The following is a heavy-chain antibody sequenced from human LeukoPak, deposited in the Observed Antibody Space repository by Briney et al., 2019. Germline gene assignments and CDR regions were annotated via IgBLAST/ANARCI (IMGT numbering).Heavy chain of an antibody. Sequence: PSETLSLTCTFSGGSISIYYWSWIRQPAGKGLEWIGRFYSSGTTNYNPSLKSRVTISVDTSKNQFSLKLSSVTAADTAVYYCARRSYSSSSGTFEYWGHGTLVTVSS. D-gene: IGHD6-6*01. J-gene: IGHJ4*01. V-gene: IGHV4-4*07. CDR1: GGSISIYY. CDR2: FYSSGTT. CDR3: ARRSYSSSSGTFEY.